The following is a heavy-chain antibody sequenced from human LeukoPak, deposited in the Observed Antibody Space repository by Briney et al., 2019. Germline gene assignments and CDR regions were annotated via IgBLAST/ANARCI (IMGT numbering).Heavy chain of an antibody. CDR3: ARLNDYVWGSYRPETPYFDY. CDR1: GGSISSSSYY. CDR2: IYYSGST. Sequence: DPSETLSLTCTVSGGSISSSSYYWGWIRQPPGKGLEWIGSIYYSGSTYYNPSLKSRVTISVDTSKNQFSLKLSSVTAADTAVYYCARLNDYVWGSYRPETPYFDYWGQGTLVTVSS. J-gene: IGHJ4*02. D-gene: IGHD3-16*02. V-gene: IGHV4-39*01.